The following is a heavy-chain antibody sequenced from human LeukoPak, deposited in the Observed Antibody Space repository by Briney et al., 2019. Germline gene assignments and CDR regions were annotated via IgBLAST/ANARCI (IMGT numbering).Heavy chain of an antibody. CDR2: ISSSSSYI. V-gene: IGHV3-21*01. D-gene: IGHD6-6*01. Sequence: TGGSLRLSCAASGFTFSSYSMNWVGQAPGKGLEWVSSISSSSSYIYYADSVKGRFTISRDNAKNSLYLQMNSLRAEDTAVYYCARDLKIGGQLVRGGGPFDYWGQGTLVTVSS. CDR3: ARDLKIGGQLVRGGGPFDY. J-gene: IGHJ4*02. CDR1: GFTFSSYS.